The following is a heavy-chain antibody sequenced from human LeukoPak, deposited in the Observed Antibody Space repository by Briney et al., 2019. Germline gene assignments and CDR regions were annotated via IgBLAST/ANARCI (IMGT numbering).Heavy chain of an antibody. V-gene: IGHV4-59*01. Sequence: PSETLSLTCTVSGGSISSYYWSWIRQPPGKGLEWIGYIYYSGSTNYNPSLKSRVTISVDTSKNQFSLKLSSVTAADTAVYYCARVGSESVGLANWGQGTLVTVS. J-gene: IGHJ4*02. CDR1: GGSISSYY. CDR3: ARVGSESVGLAN. D-gene: IGHD1-26*01. CDR2: IYYSGST.